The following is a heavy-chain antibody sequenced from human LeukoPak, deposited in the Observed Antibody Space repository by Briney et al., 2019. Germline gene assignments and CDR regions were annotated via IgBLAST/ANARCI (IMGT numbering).Heavy chain of an antibody. J-gene: IGHJ4*02. Sequence: SETLSLTCAVYGGSFSGYYWSWIRQPPGKGLEWIGEINHSGSTNYNPSLKSRVTISVDTSKNQFSLKLSTVTAADTAVYYCARGSLAYYFDYWGQGTLVTVSS. V-gene: IGHV4-34*01. CDR2: INHSGST. CDR1: GGSFSGYY. CDR3: ARGSLAYYFDY.